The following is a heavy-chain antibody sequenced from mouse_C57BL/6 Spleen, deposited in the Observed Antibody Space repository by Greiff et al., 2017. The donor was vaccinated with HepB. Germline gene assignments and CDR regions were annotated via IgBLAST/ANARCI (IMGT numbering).Heavy chain of an antibody. D-gene: IGHD1-1*01. CDR1: GYTFTSYG. V-gene: IGHV1-81*01. CDR3: GRPSAVVARDWYFDV. CDR2: IYPRSGNT. Sequence: QVQLQQSGAELARPGASVKLSCKASGYTFTSYGISWVKQRTGQGLEWIGEIYPRSGNTYYNEKFKGKATLTADKSSSTAYMELRSLTSEDSAVYCWGRPSAVVARDWYFDVWGTGTTVTVAS. J-gene: IGHJ1*03.